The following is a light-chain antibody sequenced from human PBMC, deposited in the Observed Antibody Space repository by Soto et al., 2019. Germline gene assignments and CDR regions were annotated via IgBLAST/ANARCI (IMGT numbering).Light chain of an antibody. CDR1: QSLLYRSNNKNY. J-gene: IGKJ3*01. Sequence: DIVMTQSPDSQAVSLGERATINCKSSQSLLYRSNNKNYLAWYQQKPGQPPKLLIYWASTRESGVPDRFSGSGSGTDFTLTISSLQAEDVAVYYCQQYYASLQTFGPGTKVDIK. V-gene: IGKV4-1*01. CDR2: WAS. CDR3: QQYYASLQT.